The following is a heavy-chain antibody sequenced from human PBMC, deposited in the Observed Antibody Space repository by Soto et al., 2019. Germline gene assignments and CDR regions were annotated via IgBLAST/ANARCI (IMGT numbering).Heavy chain of an antibody. V-gene: IGHV4-39*01. CDR2: IYYSGST. D-gene: IGHD3-3*01. CDR1: GGSISSSSYY. Sequence: SETLSLTCTVSGGSISSSSYYWGWIRQPPGKGLEWIGSIYYSGSTYYNPSLKSRVTISVDTSKNQFSLKLSSVTAADTAVYYCARHSRDYYDFWSGYYAFLYWGPGTLVTL. J-gene: IGHJ4*02. CDR3: ARHSRDYYDFWSGYYAFLY.